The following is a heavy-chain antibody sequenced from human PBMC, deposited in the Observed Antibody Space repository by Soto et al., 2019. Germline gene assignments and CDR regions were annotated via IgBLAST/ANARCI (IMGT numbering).Heavy chain of an antibody. J-gene: IGHJ6*02. CDR3: ARGGEPRGYYGLDV. CDR2: MYYTGFT. V-gene: IGHV4-61*01. Sequence: SETLSLTCSVSGGSVRSGKHFWNWIRQPPGRGLEWLGYMYYTGFTNYNPSRKSRVSMSVDTSKDQFSLNLTSLTAADTAVYYCARGGEPRGYYGLDVWGQGTTVTVSS. CDR1: GGSVRSGKHF.